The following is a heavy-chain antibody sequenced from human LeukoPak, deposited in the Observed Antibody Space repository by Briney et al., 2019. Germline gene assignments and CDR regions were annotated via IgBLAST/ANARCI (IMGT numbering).Heavy chain of an antibody. Sequence: PGGSLRLSCAASGFTFSSYGMHWVRQAPGKGLEWVAVISYDGSNKYYADSVKGRFTISRDNSKNTLYLQMNSLRAEDTAVYYCAKGPLHPDYDYVWGSYRYFDYWGQGTLVTVSS. CDR3: AKGPLHPDYDYVWGSYRYFDY. J-gene: IGHJ4*02. D-gene: IGHD3-16*02. CDR1: GFTFSSYG. V-gene: IGHV3-30*18. CDR2: ISYDGSNK.